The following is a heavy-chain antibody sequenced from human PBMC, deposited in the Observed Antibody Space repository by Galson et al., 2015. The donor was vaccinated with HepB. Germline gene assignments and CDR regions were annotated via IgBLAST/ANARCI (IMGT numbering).Heavy chain of an antibody. V-gene: IGHV3-48*03. CDR3: ARGWIQLWLYGGWFDP. CDR1: GFTFSSYE. J-gene: IGHJ5*02. D-gene: IGHD5-18*01. Sequence: SLRLSCAASGFTFSSYEMNWVRQAPGKGLEWVSYISSSGSTIYYADSVKGRFTISRDNAKNSLYLQMNSLRAEDTAVYYCARGWIQLWLYGGWFDPWGQGTLVTVSS. CDR2: ISSSGSTI.